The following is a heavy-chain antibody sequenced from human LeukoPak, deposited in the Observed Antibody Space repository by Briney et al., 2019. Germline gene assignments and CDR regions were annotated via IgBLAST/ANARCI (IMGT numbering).Heavy chain of an antibody. V-gene: IGHV3-9*01. J-gene: IGHJ4*02. CDR1: GFTFDDYA. CDR2: ISWNSGSI. CDR3: AKDSSSGWYSFDY. D-gene: IGHD6-19*01. Sequence: GRSLRLSCAASGFTFDDYAMHWVRQAPGKGLEWVSGISWNSGSIGYADSVKGRFTISRDNAKNSLYLQMNSLRAEDTALYYCAKDSSSGWYSFDYWGQGTLVTVSS.